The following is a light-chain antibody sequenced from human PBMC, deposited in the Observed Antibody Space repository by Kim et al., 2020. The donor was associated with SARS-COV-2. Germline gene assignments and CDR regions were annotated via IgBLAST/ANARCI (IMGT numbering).Light chain of an antibody. V-gene: IGKV1-5*01. J-gene: IGKJ5*01. CDR3: QQYYSYPIT. CDR1: QSISNW. CDR2: DAS. Sequence: DIQMTQSPSTLSASVGDRVTITCRASQSISNWLAWYQQKPGKAPKFLIYDASNLESGVPSRFSGSASGTEFTLTVSSLQPDDFATYYCQQYYSYPITFGRGTRLEIK.